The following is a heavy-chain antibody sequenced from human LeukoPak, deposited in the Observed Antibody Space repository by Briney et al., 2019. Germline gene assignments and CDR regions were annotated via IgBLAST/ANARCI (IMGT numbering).Heavy chain of an antibody. CDR2: IEQDGSEK. CDR1: GFTFSSYW. Sequence: GGPLRLSCAASGFTFSSYWMNWVRQAPGKGLEWVANIEQDGSEKHYVDSVKGRFIISRDNAKNSLYLQMDSLRAEDTAVYYCASPIYSFSSSSAFDYWGQGTLVTVSS. J-gene: IGHJ4*02. D-gene: IGHD6-6*01. V-gene: IGHV3-7*01. CDR3: ASPIYSFSSSSAFDY.